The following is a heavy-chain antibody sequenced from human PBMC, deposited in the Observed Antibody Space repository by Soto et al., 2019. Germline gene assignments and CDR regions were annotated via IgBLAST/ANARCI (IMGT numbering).Heavy chain of an antibody. D-gene: IGHD2-8*01. CDR3: ATVSRTFYYYYGMDV. J-gene: IGHJ6*02. CDR2: MNPNSADR. Sequence: GASVKVSCKASGYTFTSYGISWVRQAPGQGLEWMGWMNPNSADRGYAQKFQGRFTMTGNTSISTAYMELRSLRSDDTAVYYCATVSRTFYYYYGMDVWGQGTTVTVSS. V-gene: IGHV1-8*02. CDR1: GYTFTSYG.